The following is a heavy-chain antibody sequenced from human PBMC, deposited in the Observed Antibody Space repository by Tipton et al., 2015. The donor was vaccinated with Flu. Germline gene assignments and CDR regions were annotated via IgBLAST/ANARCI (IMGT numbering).Heavy chain of an antibody. V-gene: IGHV4-59*01. J-gene: IGHJ5*02. CDR3: AREGSGWYRNWFDP. CDR2: IYYSGST. Sequence: TLSLTCTVSGGSISSYYWSWIRQPPGKGLEWIGYIYYSGSTNYNPSLKSRVTISVDTSKNQSSLKLSSVTAADTAVYYCAREGSGWYRNWFDPWGQGTLVTVSS. CDR1: GGSISSYY. D-gene: IGHD6-19*01.